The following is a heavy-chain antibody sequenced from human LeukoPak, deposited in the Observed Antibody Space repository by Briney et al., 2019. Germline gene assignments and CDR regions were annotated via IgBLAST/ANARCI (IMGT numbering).Heavy chain of an antibody. V-gene: IGHV3-48*01. Sequence: GGSLRLSCAASGFTFSSYSMNWVRQAPGKGLEWVSYISSSSSTIYYADSVKGRFTISRDNAKNSLYLQMNSLRAEDTAVYYCAEERITTMIVEPGDYWGQGTLVTVSS. J-gene: IGHJ4*02. CDR3: AEERITTMIVEPGDY. CDR1: GFTFSSYS. D-gene: IGHD3-22*01. CDR2: ISSSSSTI.